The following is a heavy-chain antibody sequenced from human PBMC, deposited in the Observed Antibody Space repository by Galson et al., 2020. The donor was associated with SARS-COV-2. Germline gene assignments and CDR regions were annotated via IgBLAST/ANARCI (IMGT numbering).Heavy chain of an antibody. V-gene: IGHV3-30*03. CDR1: GFTFSSYG. CDR3: ARGRSTWYHDAFGI. J-gene: IGHJ3*02. CDR2: ISYDGSNK. D-gene: IGHD6-13*01. Sequence: GGSLRLSCAASGFTFSSYGMHWVRQAPGKGLEWVAVISYDGSNKYYADSVKGRFTISRDNSKNTLSLQMNSLRPEDTDVYYCARGRSTWYHDAFGIWGQGTMVTVSS.